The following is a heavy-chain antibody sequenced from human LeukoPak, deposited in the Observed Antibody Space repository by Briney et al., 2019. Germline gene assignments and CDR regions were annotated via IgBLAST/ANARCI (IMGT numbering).Heavy chain of an antibody. Sequence: SETLSLTCAVYGGSFSGYYWSWIRQPPGKGLEWIGEINHSGSTNYNPSLKSRVTISVDTSKNRFSLKLSSVTAADAAVYYCASGRGIFDWLRYYYGMDVWGQGTTVTVSS. V-gene: IGHV4-34*01. CDR2: INHSGST. J-gene: IGHJ6*02. CDR3: ASGRGIFDWLRYYYGMDV. D-gene: IGHD3-9*01. CDR1: GGSFSGYY.